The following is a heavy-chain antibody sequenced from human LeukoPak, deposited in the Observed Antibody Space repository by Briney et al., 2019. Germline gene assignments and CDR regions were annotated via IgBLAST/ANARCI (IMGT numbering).Heavy chain of an antibody. CDR3: AKVGGYDRYYFDY. V-gene: IGHV3-23*01. J-gene: IGHJ4*02. D-gene: IGHD5-12*01. CDR2: ISGSGGST. Sequence: PGRSLRLSCAASGFTFRSYAMSWVRQAPGKGLECVSGISGSGGSTHYADSVKGRFTISRDTSKNTLFLQMNSLRAEDTAVYYCAKVGGYDRYYFDYWGQGTLVTVSS. CDR1: GFTFRSYA.